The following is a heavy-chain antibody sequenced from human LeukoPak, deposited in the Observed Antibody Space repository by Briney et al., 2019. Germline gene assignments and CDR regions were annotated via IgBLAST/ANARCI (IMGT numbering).Heavy chain of an antibody. D-gene: IGHD3-10*01. V-gene: IGHV3-23*01. CDR3: ANENYYGSGSYPDY. CDR1: GFTFSSYA. Sequence: PGGSLRLSCVASGFTFSSYAMSWVRQVPGKGLEWVAAIPGISDYKYYADSVKGRFTISRDNSKNTLYLQMNSLRAEDTAVYYCANENYYGSGSYPDYWGQGTLVTVSS. CDR2: IPGISDYK. J-gene: IGHJ4*02.